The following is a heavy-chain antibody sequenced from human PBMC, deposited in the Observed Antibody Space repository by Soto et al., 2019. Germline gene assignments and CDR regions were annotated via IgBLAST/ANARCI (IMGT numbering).Heavy chain of an antibody. CDR1: GYTFTSYY. Sequence: AAVKVSCKASGYTFTSYYMHWVRQAPGQGLEWMGIINPSGGSTSYAQKFQGRVTMTRDTSTSTVYMELSSLRSEDTAVYYCARDLSIAARPSTLSYRGQGTLVTVSS. CDR2: INPSGGST. V-gene: IGHV1-46*01. D-gene: IGHD6-6*01. J-gene: IGHJ4*02. CDR3: ARDLSIAARPSTLSY.